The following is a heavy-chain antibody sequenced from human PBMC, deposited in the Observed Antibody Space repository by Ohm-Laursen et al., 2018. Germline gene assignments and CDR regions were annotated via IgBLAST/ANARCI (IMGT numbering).Heavy chain of an antibody. CDR3: ARFGVNHGMDV. CDR2: ISYDGTDK. Sequence: SLRLSCTASGFTFTSSGMHWVRQAPGKGLEWVAVISYDGTDKYYVDSVKGRFTISRDDAKNSLYLQMSSLRAEDTAVYYCARFGVNHGMDVWGQGTTVTVSS. CDR1: GFTFTSSG. D-gene: IGHD3-16*01. J-gene: IGHJ6*02. V-gene: IGHV3-30*03.